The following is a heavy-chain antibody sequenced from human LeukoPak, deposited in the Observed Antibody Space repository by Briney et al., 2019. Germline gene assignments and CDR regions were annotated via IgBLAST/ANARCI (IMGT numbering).Heavy chain of an antibody. CDR3: ARGRKDWYVDL. Sequence: GGSLRLSCAASGFTVSSSYMNWVRQAPGKGLEWVSLIYSGGGTYYADSVKGRFTISRDNAKNTLYLQMNSLRAEDTAVHYCARGRKDWYVDLWGRGTLVTVSS. D-gene: IGHD1-14*01. V-gene: IGHV3-66*01. CDR1: GFTVSSSY. CDR2: IYSGGGT. J-gene: IGHJ2*01.